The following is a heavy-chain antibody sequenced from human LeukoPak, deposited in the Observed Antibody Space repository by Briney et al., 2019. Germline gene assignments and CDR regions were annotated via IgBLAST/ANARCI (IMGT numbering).Heavy chain of an antibody. V-gene: IGHV4-34*01. CDR1: GGSFSGYY. CDR2: INHSGST. J-gene: IGHJ6*04. CDR3: ARRYYYYYGMDV. Sequence: SETLSLTCAVYGGSFSGYYWSWIRQPPGKGLEWIGEINHSGSTSYNPSLKSRVTISVDTSKNQFSLKLSSVTAADTAVYYCARRYYYYYGMDVWRKGTTATVSS.